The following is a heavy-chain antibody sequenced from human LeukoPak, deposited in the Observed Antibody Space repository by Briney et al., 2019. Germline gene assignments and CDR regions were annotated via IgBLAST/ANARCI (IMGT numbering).Heavy chain of an antibody. CDR2: INPNSGGT. Sequence: ASVKVSCKASGYTFTSYGISWVRQAPGQGLEWMGWINPNSGGTNYAQKFQGRVTMTRDTSISTAYMELSSLRSDDTAVYFCARGGKGPQLIGSFYDYWSQGTLVTVSS. D-gene: IGHD1-1*01. J-gene: IGHJ4*02. CDR1: GYTFTSYG. CDR3: ARGGKGPQLIGSFYDY. V-gene: IGHV1-2*02.